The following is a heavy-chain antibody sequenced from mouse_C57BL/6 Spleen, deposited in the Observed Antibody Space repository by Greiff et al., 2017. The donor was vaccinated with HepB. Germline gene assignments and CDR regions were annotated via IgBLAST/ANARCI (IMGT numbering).Heavy chain of an antibody. Sequence: QVQLQQSGAELVKPGASVKLSCKASGYTFTSYWMQWVKQRPGQGLEWIGEIDPSDSYTNYNQKFKGKATLTVDTSSSTAYMQLSSLTSEDSAVYYCARSRGYYFFDYWGQGTTLTVSS. CDR3: ARSRGYYFFDY. CDR1: GYTFTSYW. J-gene: IGHJ2*01. CDR2: IDPSDSYT. D-gene: IGHD2-1*01. V-gene: IGHV1-50*01.